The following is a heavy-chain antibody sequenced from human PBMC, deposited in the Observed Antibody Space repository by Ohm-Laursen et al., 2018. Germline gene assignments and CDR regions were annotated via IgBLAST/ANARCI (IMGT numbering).Heavy chain of an antibody. CDR3: ARGGRRSATSLDY. D-gene: IGHD3-10*01. CDR1: GGTFSSYA. V-gene: IGHV1-69*01. Sequence: SSVKVSCKASGGTFSSYAISWVRQAPGQGLEWMGGIIPIFGTANYAQKFQGRVTITADESISTAYMELSRLRPDDTAVYYCARGGRRSATSLDYWGQGTLVTVSS. J-gene: IGHJ4*02. CDR2: IIPIFGTA.